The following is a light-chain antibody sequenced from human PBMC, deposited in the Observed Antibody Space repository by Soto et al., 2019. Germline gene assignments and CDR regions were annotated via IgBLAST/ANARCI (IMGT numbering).Light chain of an antibody. CDR3: QRYDNWPLT. J-gene: IGKJ4*01. CDR2: DAS. V-gene: IGKV3D-20*01. Sequence: EIVLTQSPATLSLPPGERATLSCGASQSVSSSYLAWYQQKPGLAPRLLIYDASSRATGIPDRFSGSGSGTEFSLTISSLQSEDFAVYYCQRYDNWPLTFGGGTKVDIK. CDR1: QSVSSSY.